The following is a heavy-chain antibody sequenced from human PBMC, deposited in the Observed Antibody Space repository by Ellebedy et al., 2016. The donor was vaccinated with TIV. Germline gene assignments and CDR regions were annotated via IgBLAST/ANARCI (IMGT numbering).Heavy chain of an antibody. J-gene: IGHJ4*02. CDR3: STVEWYRSDY. CDR1: GFTFSSYA. V-gene: IGHV3-23*01. D-gene: IGHD3-3*01. CDR2: ISGSGGST. Sequence: GESLKISCAASGFTFSSYAMSWVRQAPGKGLEWVSAISGSGGSTYYADSVKGRFTISRDNAENSLYLQMNSLRAEDTAIYYCSTVEWYRSDYWGQGSLVTVSS.